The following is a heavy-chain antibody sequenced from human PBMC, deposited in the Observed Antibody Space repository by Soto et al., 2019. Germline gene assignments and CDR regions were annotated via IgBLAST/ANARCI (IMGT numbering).Heavy chain of an antibody. CDR3: ARAAPPTYYDILTGYYAGYYYYGMDV. J-gene: IGHJ6*02. V-gene: IGHV1-18*01. CDR2: ISAYNGKT. Sequence: QVQLVQSGAEVKKPGASVKVSCKASGYTFTSYGISWVRQAPGQGLEWMGWISAYNGKTNYAQKLQGRVTMTTDTSTSTAYMELRSLRSDDTAVYYCARAAPPTYYDILTGYYAGYYYYGMDVWGQGTTVTVSS. CDR1: GYTFTSYG. D-gene: IGHD3-9*01.